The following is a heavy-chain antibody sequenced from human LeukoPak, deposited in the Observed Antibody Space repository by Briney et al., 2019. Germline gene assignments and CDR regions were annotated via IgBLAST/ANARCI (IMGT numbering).Heavy chain of an antibody. D-gene: IGHD3-10*01. CDR3: AKGPNFGSWRAVDY. V-gene: IGHV3-23*01. Sequence: PGGSLTLSCAASDSTFRSHDMSWVRQTLEKGLEWVSSIAGDGASFYADSVRGRFTISGDKSQNILYLQMNSLRADDTAIYYCAKGPNFGSWRAVDYWGQGRLVTVSS. J-gene: IGHJ4*02. CDR2: IAGDGAS. CDR1: DSTFRSHD.